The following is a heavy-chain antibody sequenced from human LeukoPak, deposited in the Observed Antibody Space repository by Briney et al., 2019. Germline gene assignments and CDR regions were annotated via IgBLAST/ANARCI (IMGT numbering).Heavy chain of an antibody. V-gene: IGHV3-30*18. CDR3: AKAPNTSSGWAFDY. D-gene: IGHD6-19*01. CDR1: GFTFSSYG. J-gene: IGHJ4*02. CDR2: IPYDGSNK. Sequence: GGSLRLSCAASGFTFSSYGMHWVRQAPGKGLEWVAVIPYDGSNKYYADSVKGRFTISRDNSKNTLYLQMNSLRAEDTAVYYCAKAPNTSSGWAFDYWGQGTLVTVSS.